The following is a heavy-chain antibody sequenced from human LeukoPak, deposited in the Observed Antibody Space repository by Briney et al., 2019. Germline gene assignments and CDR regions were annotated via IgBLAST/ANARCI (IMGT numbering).Heavy chain of an antibody. CDR2: IKHDESEK. CDR1: GFTLSSYW. Sequence: SGGSLRLSCAASGFTLSSYWMAWVRQAPGKGLEWVANIKHDESEKYYAESVRGRFTISRENAKNSLYLQMNSLRAEDTALYYCARDNCGSLDHWGQGTLLTVSS. V-gene: IGHV3-7*03. J-gene: IGHJ4*02. D-gene: IGHD1-20*01. CDR3: ARDNCGSLDH.